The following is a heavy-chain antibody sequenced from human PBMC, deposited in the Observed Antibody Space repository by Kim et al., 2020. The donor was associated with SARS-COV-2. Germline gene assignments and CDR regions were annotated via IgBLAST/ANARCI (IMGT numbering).Heavy chain of an antibody. D-gene: IGHD3-22*01. V-gene: IGHV4-59*08. CDR1: GGSISSYY. CDR3: ARHAPYDGQNYPFDS. Sequence: SETLSLTCTVSGGSISSYYWSWMRQPPGKGLEWIGHIYYSGSTSYNPSLKSRLAISVDTSQNQFSLKLHPVTAADTAAYYCARHAPYDGQNYPFDSWGQGTLGTVSS. CDR2: IYYSGST. J-gene: IGHJ4*02.